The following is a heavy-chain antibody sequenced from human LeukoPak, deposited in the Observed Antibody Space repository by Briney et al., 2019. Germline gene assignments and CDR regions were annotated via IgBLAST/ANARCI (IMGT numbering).Heavy chain of an antibody. CDR2: MSYSGTT. CDR1: GGSITDSIYY. Sequence: PSETLSLTCSVTGGSITDSIYYWGWVRQPPGKGPEWIGSMSYSGTTYYNPSLKSRVIISADTSKNQFSLRLTSVTAADTAVYYCANRGIYGYFNYWGQGTLVTVSS. CDR3: ANRGIYGYFNY. V-gene: IGHV4-39*01. D-gene: IGHD3-10*01. J-gene: IGHJ4*02.